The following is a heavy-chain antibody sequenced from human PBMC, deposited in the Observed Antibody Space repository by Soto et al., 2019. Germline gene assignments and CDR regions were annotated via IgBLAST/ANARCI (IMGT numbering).Heavy chain of an antibody. V-gene: IGHV3-23*01. Sequence: GGSLRLSCAASGFTLRTNGMSWVRQAPGKGLECVSSIVYNGDTSYADSVKGRFTISRDISENTLYLEMNRLRAEDTAVYYCTGHGGNSYLGQGTLVTVSS. CDR3: TGHGGNSY. CDR2: IVYNGDT. CDR1: GFTLRTNG. D-gene: IGHD1-26*01. J-gene: IGHJ4*02.